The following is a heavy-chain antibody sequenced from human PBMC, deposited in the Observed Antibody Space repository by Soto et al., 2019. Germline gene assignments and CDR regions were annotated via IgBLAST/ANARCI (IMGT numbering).Heavy chain of an antibody. D-gene: IGHD2-15*01. CDR1: GGTFSTYA. CDR2: VIPIFGTP. V-gene: IGHV1-69*01. J-gene: IGHJ6*02. Sequence: QVQLVQSGAEVKKPGSSVKVSCKAPGGTFSTYAISWVRQAPGQGLEWMGGVIPIFGTPKYAQKFQGRVTTTADESRSTGDMELRSLRSEDTAVYYCARSQGGSSSLDIYYYYYYGMGVWGQGTTVTVSS. CDR3: ARSQGGSSSLDIYYYYYYGMGV.